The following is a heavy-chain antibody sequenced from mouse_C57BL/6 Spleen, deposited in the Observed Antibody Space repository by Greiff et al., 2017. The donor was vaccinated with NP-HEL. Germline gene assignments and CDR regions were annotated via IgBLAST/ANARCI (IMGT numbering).Heavy chain of an antibody. J-gene: IGHJ3*01. D-gene: IGHD2-1*01. CDR1: GYTFTSYW. Sequence: QVQLQQPGAELVRPGTSVKLSCKASGYTFTSYWMHWVKQRPGQGLEWIGVIDPSDSYTNYNQKFKGKATLTVDTSSSTAYMQLSSLTSEDSAVYYCARSWGGNYEGVAYWGQGTLVTVSA. CDR3: ARSWGGNYEGVAY. CDR2: IDPSDSYT. V-gene: IGHV1-59*01.